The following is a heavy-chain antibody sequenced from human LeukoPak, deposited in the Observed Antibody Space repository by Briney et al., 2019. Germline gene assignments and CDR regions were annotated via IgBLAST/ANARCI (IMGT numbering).Heavy chain of an antibody. Sequence: SETLSLTCTVSGGSISSSSYYWGWIRQPPGKGLEWIVSIYYSGSTYYNPSRKSRVTITEKRAKNQFSLKLSSVTAADTAVYYCARHSGSYSSFDIWGQGTMVTVSS. J-gene: IGHJ3*02. V-gene: IGHV4-39*01. CDR3: ARHSGSYSSFDI. CDR2: IYYSGST. D-gene: IGHD1-26*01. CDR1: GGSISSSSYY.